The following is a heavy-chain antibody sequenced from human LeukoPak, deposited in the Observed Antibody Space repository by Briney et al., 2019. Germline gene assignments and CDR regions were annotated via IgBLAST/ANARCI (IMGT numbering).Heavy chain of an antibody. J-gene: IGHJ2*01. V-gene: IGHV3-66*01. Sequence: GGSLRLSCAASGFTVSSNYMSWVRQAPGKGLVWVSVIYSGGSTYYADSVKGRFTISRDNSKNTLYLQMNSLRAEDTAVYYCARYNQYWYFDLWGRGTLVTVSS. D-gene: IGHD1-1*01. CDR3: ARYNQYWYFDL. CDR2: IYSGGST. CDR1: GFTVSSNY.